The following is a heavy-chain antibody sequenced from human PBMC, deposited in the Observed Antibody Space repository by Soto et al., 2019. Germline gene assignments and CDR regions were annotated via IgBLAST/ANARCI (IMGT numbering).Heavy chain of an antibody. CDR1: GGSISSSSYY. D-gene: IGHD3-10*01. Sequence: PSETLSLTCTVSGGSISSSSYYWGWIRQPPGKGLEWIGSIYYSGNTYYNPSLKSRVTISVDTAKNQFSLKLSSVTAADTAVFYXXXXYYFXXGSYYNRPFDFWGQXTXVT. J-gene: IGHJ4*02. V-gene: IGHV4-39*01. CDR2: IYYSGNT. CDR3: XXXYYFXXGSYYNRPFDF.